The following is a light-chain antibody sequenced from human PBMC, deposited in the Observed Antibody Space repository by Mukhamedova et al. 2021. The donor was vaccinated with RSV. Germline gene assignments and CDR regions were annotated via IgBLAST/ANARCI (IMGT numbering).Light chain of an antibody. J-gene: IGKJ5*01. CDR3: QQSYSTPSIT. CDR2: DAS. Sequence: WYQRRVHGKAPRLLIYDASTLRSGVPSRFSGSGSGTDFTLTISSLQPEYFATYSCQQSYSTPSITFGQGTRLEIK. V-gene: IGKV1-39*01.